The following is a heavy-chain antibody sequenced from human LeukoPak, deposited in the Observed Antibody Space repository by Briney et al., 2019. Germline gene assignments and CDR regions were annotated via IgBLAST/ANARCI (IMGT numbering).Heavy chain of an antibody. CDR3: AREQAAGTLLPWFDP. D-gene: IGHD6-13*01. Sequence: PGRSLRLSWEASGGTFSSYAMHWVRQAPGNGLEWVAVISYDGSNKYYADSVKGRFTISRDNSKNTPYLQMNSLRAEDTAVYYCAREQAAGTLLPWFDPWGQGTLVTVSS. J-gene: IGHJ5*02. V-gene: IGHV3-30*04. CDR1: GGTFSSYA. CDR2: ISYDGSNK.